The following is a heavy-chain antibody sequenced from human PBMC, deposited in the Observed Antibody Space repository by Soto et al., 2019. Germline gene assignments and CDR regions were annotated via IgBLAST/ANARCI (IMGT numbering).Heavy chain of an antibody. CDR1: GYIFTSHW. CDR2: IDPSDSDT. D-gene: IGHD2-2*02. Sequence: EVQLVQSGAEVKKPGESLRISCKGSGYIFTSHWISWVRQMPGEGLEWMGRIDPSDSDTTYSPSFKGHVSIPTDKSINTAYLQWSSLKASDSAIYSCASLGYCTGSSCNNWYFDLWGRGTLITVSS. V-gene: IGHV5-10-1*03. CDR3: ASLGYCTGSSCNNWYFDL. J-gene: IGHJ2*01.